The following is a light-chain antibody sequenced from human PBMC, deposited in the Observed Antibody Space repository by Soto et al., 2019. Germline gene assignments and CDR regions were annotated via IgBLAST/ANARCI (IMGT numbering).Light chain of an antibody. CDR1: SSDVGGYNY. CDR2: DVS. J-gene: IGLJ2*01. CDR3: SSYTSSSTVV. Sequence: QSALTQPASVSGSPGQSITISCTGTSSDVGGYNYVSWYQQHPGKAPKLMIYDVSNRPSGVSNRFSGSKSVNTASLTIFGLQAEDEADYYCSSYTSSSTVVFGGGTQLTVL. V-gene: IGLV2-14*01.